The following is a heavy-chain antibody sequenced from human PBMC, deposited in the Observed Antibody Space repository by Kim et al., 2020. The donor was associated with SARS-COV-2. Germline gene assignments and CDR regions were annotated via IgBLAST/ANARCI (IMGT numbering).Heavy chain of an antibody. Sequence: SETLSLICTVSGGSFSSYHWSWIRQSAGKGLEWIGRIHASGRTNYNPSLKSRLTMSVDTSKHQMSLKLSSVTAADKAMYYCARQVPGADRRFDYWGQGILVTVSS. V-gene: IGHV4-4*07. J-gene: IGHJ4*02. CDR2: IHASGRT. CDR3: ARQVPGADRRFDY. CDR1: GGSFSSYH. D-gene: IGHD6-19*01.